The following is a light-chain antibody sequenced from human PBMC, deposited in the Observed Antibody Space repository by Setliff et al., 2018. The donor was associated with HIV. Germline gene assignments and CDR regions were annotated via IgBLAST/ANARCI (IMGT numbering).Light chain of an antibody. CDR2: EVS. CDR3: CSYAGRYIYV. J-gene: IGLJ1*01. CDR1: SSDVGGYNY. Sequence: QSALTQPPSASGSPGQSVTISCTGTSSDVGGYNYVSWYQQHPGKAPKLMIYEVSKRPSGVPNRFSGSKSGNTASLAVSGLQAEDEADYYCCSYAGRYIYVFGTGTKVTVL. V-gene: IGLV2-8*01.